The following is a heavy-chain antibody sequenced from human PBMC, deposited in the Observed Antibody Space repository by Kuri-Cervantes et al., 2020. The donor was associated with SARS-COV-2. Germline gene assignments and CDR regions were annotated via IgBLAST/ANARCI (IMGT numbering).Heavy chain of an antibody. CDR2: INHSGST. V-gene: IGHV4-34*01. CDR3: ARGRTVTTFYGIRQWFDP. CDR1: GGSFSGYY. D-gene: IGHD4-11*01. Sequence: SETLSLTCAVYGGSFSGYYWSWIRQPPGEGLEWIGEINHSGSTNYNPSLKSRVTISVDTSKNQFSLKLSSVTAADTAVYYCARGRTVTTFYGIRQWFDPWGQGTLVTVSS. J-gene: IGHJ5*02.